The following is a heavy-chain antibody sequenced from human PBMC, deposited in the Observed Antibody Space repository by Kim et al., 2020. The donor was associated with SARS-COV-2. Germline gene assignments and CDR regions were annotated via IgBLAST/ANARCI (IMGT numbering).Heavy chain of an antibody. Sequence: YSPSFQGHVTIAADKSISTAYLQWSSLKASDTAMYDCARHSATGIPDFGYWGQGTLVTVSS. J-gene: IGHJ4*02. CDR3: ARHSATGIPDFGY. D-gene: IGHD3-10*01. V-gene: IGHV5-10-1*01.